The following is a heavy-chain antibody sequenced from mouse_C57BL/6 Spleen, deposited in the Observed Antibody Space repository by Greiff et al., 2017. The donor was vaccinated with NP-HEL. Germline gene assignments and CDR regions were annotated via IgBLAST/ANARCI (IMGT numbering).Heavy chain of an antibody. CDR2: INPSTGGT. J-gene: IGHJ1*03. CDR3: ARRRDWYFDV. Sequence: EVQLQQSGPELVKPGASVKISCKASGYSFTGYYMNWVKQSPEKSLEWIGEINPSTGGTTYNQKFKAKATLTVDKSSSTAYMQLKSLTSEDSAVYYCARRRDWYFDVWGTGTTVTVSS. V-gene: IGHV1-42*01. CDR1: GYSFTGYY.